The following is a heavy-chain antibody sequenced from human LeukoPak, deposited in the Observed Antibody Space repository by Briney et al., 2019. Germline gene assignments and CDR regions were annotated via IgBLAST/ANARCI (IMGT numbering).Heavy chain of an antibody. J-gene: IGHJ3*02. CDR1: GYIFTSYG. CDR3: ARPPWTIAVADTQDDGFDI. Sequence: ASVKVSCKASGYIFTSYGFSWVRQAPGQGLEWMGWISAYNGNTNFAQKFQGRVTTTTDTYTSTAYMELRSLRSDDTAVYYCARPPWTIAVADTQDDGFDIWGQGTMVTVSS. D-gene: IGHD6-19*01. V-gene: IGHV1-18*01. CDR2: ISAYNGNT.